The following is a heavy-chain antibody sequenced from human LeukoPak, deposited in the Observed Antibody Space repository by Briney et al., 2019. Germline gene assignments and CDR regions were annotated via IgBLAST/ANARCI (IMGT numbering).Heavy chain of an antibody. CDR1: GFTFDDYA. J-gene: IGHJ4*02. CDR2: ISWNSGSI. CDR3: AKDATYSSGWTDY. D-gene: IGHD6-19*01. V-gene: IGHV3-9*01. Sequence: GGSLRLSCAASGFTFDDYAMPWVRQATGKGLEWVSGISWNSGSIGYADSVKGRFTISRDNAKNSLYLQMNSLRAEDTALYYCAKDATYSSGWTDYWGQGTLVTVSS.